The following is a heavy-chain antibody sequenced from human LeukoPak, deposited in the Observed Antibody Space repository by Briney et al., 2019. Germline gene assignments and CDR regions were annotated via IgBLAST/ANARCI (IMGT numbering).Heavy chain of an antibody. CDR1: GGSFSGYY. Sequence: SETLSLTCAVYGGSFSGYYWSWIRQPPGKGLEWIGEINHSGSTNYNPSLKSRVTISVDTSKNQFSLKLSSVTAADTAVYYCARGFGLNYLAGDHWGQGTLVTVSS. CDR2: INHSGST. D-gene: IGHD3-16*01. V-gene: IGHV4-34*01. J-gene: IGHJ4*02. CDR3: ARGFGLNYLAGDH.